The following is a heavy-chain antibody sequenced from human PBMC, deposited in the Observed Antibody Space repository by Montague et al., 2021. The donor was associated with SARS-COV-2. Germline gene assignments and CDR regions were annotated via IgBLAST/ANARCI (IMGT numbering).Heavy chain of an antibody. CDR1: GGSISSSNYY. J-gene: IGHJ3*01. V-gene: IGHV4-39*02. CDR3: ARLTRYFDSSGSPSAFDF. Sequence: SETLSLTCTVSGGSISSSNYYWGWIRQPPGKGLEWIGSIYYSGTTYYNPSLQSRVTISVVTSKNHFTLKLSSVTAAETAVYYCARLTRYFDSSGSPSAFDFWGQGTKVTVSS. D-gene: IGHD3-22*01. CDR2: IYYSGTT.